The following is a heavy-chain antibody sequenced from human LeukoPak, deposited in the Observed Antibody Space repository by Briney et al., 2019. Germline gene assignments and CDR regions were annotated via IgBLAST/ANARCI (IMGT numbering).Heavy chain of an antibody. J-gene: IGHJ4*02. D-gene: IGHD2-2*01. CDR2: INPNSGGT. CDR3: ARGENTGVVPVLY. Sequence: PVASVKVSCKASGYTFTGYYMHWVRQAPGQGLEWMGWINPNSGGTNYAQKFQGRVTMTRDTSVSTAYMELSRLRSDDTAVYYCARGENTGVVPVLYWGQGTLVTVSS. V-gene: IGHV1-2*02. CDR1: GYTFTGYY.